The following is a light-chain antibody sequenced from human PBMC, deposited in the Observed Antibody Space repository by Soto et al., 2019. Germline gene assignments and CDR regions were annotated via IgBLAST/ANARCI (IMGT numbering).Light chain of an antibody. CDR1: SSDVGSYNL. J-gene: IGLJ2*01. CDR3: SSYAGFNTVI. CDR2: AVT. Sequence: QSVLTQPASVSGSPGQSITISCTGTSSDVGSYNLVSWYQQHPGNAPKLMISAVTKRPAGVSSRFSGSKSGNTASLTISGLQAEDEADYYCSSYAGFNTVIFGGGTKVTVL. V-gene: IGLV2-23*02.